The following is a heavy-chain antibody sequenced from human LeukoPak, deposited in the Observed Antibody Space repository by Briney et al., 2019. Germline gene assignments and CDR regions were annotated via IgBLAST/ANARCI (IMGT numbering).Heavy chain of an antibody. CDR1: GGSISSGSYY. CDR2: IYTSGST. D-gene: IGHD3-3*01. V-gene: IGHV4-61*02. Sequence: SQTLSLTCTVSGGSISSGSYYWSWIRQPAGKGLEWTGRIYTSGSTNYNPSLKSRVTISVDTSKNQFSLKLSSVTAADTAVYYCARFSDFWSGWYFDYWGQGTLVTVSS. J-gene: IGHJ4*02. CDR3: ARFSDFWSGWYFDY.